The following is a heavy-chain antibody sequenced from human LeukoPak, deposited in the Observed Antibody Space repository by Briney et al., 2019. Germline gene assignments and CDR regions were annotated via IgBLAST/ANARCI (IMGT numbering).Heavy chain of an antibody. V-gene: IGHV3-9*01. Sequence: GRSLRLSCAASGFTFNDYAMHWVRQAPGKGLEWVSSISWNSGSIGYADSVKGRFTISRDKAKDSLYLQLNSLRPEDTALYYCSKAHYYDTNGFPDYWGQGTLVTVSS. CDR1: GFTFNDYA. J-gene: IGHJ4*02. CDR2: ISWNSGSI. D-gene: IGHD3-22*01. CDR3: SKAHYYDTNGFPDY.